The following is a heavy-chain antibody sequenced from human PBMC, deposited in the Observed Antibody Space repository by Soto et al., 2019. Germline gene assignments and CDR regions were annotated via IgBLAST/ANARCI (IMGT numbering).Heavy chain of an antibody. D-gene: IGHD5-18*01. CDR1: CGSISSGGDS. J-gene: IGHJ3*02. CDR3: ARVWGYSYGLASDI. Sequence: PSETLSLTCAVSCGSISSGGDSWSCIRQPPGKGLEWIGYIYHSGSTYYNPSLKSRVTISVDRSKSQFSLKLSSVTAADTAVYYCARVWGYSYGLASDIWGQGTMVTVSS. CDR2: IYHSGST. V-gene: IGHV4-30-2*01.